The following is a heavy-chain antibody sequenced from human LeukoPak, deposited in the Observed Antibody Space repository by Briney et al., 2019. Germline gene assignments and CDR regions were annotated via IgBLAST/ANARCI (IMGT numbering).Heavy chain of an antibody. D-gene: IGHD1-26*01. CDR2: IYYSGST. Sequence: SETLSLTCTVSGVSISSGGYYWSWIRQHPGKGLVWIGYIYYSGSTYYNPSLKSRVTISVDTSKIQFSLKLSSVTAADTAVYYCARSGNYGGHFDYWGQGTLVTVSS. CDR1: GVSISSGGYY. CDR3: ARSGNYGGHFDY. V-gene: IGHV4-31*03. J-gene: IGHJ4*02.